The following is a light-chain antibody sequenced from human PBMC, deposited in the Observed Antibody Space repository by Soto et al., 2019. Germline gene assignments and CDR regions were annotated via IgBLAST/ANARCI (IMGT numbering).Light chain of an antibody. Sequence: IVMSRSPESLAVALGERATINCKSSQSVLYSSNNKNYLAWYPQKPGQPPELLIYWASTRESGVPDRFSGSGSGTDFPLTISSLQAEDVAVYSCQQYYSTPLTFGGGTKVDIK. J-gene: IGKJ4*01. CDR1: QSVLYSSNNKNY. CDR3: QQYYSTPLT. V-gene: IGKV4-1*01. CDR2: WAS.